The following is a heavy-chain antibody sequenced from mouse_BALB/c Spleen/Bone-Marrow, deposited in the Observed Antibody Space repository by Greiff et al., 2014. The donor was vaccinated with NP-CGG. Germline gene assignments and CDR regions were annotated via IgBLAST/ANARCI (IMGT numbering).Heavy chain of an antibody. Sequence: QVQLQQPGPELVKPGASVKMSCKASGYSFTSYYIHWVKQRPGQGLEWIGWIYPGDGSSKYNEKFKGKTTLTADKSSSTVYMLTSSLTSEDSAIYFCARGSSFSYWYFDVWGAGTTVTVSS. CDR1: GYSFTSYY. CDR2: IYPGDGSS. CDR3: ARGSSFSYWYFDV. J-gene: IGHJ1*01. D-gene: IGHD1-1*01. V-gene: IGHV1S56*01.